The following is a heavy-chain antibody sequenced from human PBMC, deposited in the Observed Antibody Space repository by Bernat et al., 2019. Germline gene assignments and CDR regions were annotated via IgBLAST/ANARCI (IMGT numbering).Heavy chain of an antibody. CDR1: GFTFSSYW. V-gene: IGHV3-74*02. D-gene: IGHD6-13*01. J-gene: IGHJ4*02. CDR2: INRDGSST. Sequence: VQLVESGGGLVQPGGSLRLSCAASGFTFSSYWMHWVRQAPGKGLVWVSRINRDGSSTSYADSVKGRFTISRDNAKNTLYLQMNSLRAEDTAVYYCASWYSSSWDEDFDYWGQGTLVTVSS. CDR3: ASWYSSSWDEDFDY.